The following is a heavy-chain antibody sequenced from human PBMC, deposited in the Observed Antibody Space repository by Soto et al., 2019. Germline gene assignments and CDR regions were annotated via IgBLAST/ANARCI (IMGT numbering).Heavy chain of an antibody. V-gene: IGHV3-53*01. J-gene: IGHJ6*02. Sequence: ALRLSCAASGFTVSSNYMSWVRQAPGKGLGWVSVIYSGGSTYYADSVRGRFTISRDNSKNTLYLQMKSLRAEDTAVYYCARDPPATRHGMDVWGQGTTVTVSS. CDR1: GFTVSSNY. CDR3: ARDPPATRHGMDV. CDR2: IYSGGST.